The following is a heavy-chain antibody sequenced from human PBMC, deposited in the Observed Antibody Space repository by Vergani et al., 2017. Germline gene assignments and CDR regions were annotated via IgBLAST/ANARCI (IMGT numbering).Heavy chain of an antibody. Sequence: EVQLVESGGGLVKPGGSLRLSCAASGFTFSNAWMSWVRQAPGKGLEWVGRIKSKTDGGTTDYAAPVKGRFTISRDDSKNTLYLQMNSLKTEDTAVYYCTKEGGPSPYFDYWGQGTLVTVSS. V-gene: IGHV3-15*01. CDR1: GFTFSNAW. CDR3: TKEGGPSPYFDY. CDR2: IKSKTDGGTT. J-gene: IGHJ4*02.